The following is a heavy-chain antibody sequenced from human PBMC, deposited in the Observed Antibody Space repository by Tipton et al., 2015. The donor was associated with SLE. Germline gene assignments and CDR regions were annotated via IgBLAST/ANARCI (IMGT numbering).Heavy chain of an antibody. Sequence: LRLSCAASGFTFHNYWMHWVRQAPGKGLVWVSRLSPDGSVTTYADSVKGRLTISRDNAKNTLYLQMRSLRVEDTGSYYCARAPTISVAGTTDPFGMDVWGPGTRVTVSS. J-gene: IGHJ6*02. D-gene: IGHD6-19*01. CDR1: GFTFHNYW. CDR3: ARAPTISVAGTTDPFGMDV. V-gene: IGHV3-74*01. CDR2: LSPDGSVT.